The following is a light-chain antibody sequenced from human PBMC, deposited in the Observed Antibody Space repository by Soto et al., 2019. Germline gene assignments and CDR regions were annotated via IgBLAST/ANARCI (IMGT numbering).Light chain of an antibody. CDR3: QQYGSSPLT. CDR2: DAS. V-gene: IGKV3-20*01. J-gene: IGKJ4*01. Sequence: EIVLTQSPGTLSLSPGQRATLSCRASQSVSTNYLVWYQQKPGQAPRLLIYDASNRATGIPDRFSGSGSGTDFTLTIGRLEPEDFAVYYCQQYGSSPLTFGGGTKVEIK. CDR1: QSVSTNY.